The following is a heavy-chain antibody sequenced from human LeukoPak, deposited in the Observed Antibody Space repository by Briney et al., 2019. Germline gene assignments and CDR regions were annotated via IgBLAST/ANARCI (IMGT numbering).Heavy chain of an antibody. J-gene: IGHJ4*02. Sequence: PGGSLRLSCAASGFTFSSYSMNWVRQAPGKGLEWVSSISSSSNYIYYAGSLRGRFTISRDNAKNSLYLQMNSLRAEDTAVYYCARDLYDGAAGYFDSWGQGTLVTVSS. D-gene: IGHD2-8*01. CDR3: ARDLYDGAAGYFDS. V-gene: IGHV3-21*01. CDR1: GFTFSSYS. CDR2: ISSSSNYI.